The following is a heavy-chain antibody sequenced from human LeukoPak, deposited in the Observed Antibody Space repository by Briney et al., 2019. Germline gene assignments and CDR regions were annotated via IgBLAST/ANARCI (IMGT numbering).Heavy chain of an antibody. J-gene: IGHJ6*03. CDR1: GGSISSGPYY. D-gene: IGHD6-13*01. CDR3: ARGAAGPDMDV. Sequence: SETLSLTCTVSGGSISSGPYYWGWIRQPPGKGLEWIGNIYYGENTYYNPSLKSRVTISIDTSKNQFYLKLSSLTAADTAVYYCARGAAGPDMDVWGKGTTVTISS. V-gene: IGHV4-39*01. CDR2: IYYGENT.